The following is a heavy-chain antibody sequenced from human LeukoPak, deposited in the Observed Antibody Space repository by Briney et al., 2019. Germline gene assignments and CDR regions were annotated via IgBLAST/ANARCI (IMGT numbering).Heavy chain of an antibody. Sequence: PGGSLRLSCAASGFTFSDYYMSWIRQAPGKGLEWVSYISSSGSTIYYADSVKGRFTISRDNAKNSLYLQMDSLRAEDTAVYYCAKAVAPTRPMGWFDPWGQGTLVTVSS. D-gene: IGHD5-12*01. CDR1: GFTFSDYY. CDR3: AKAVAPTRPMGWFDP. V-gene: IGHV3-11*01. CDR2: ISSSGSTI. J-gene: IGHJ5*02.